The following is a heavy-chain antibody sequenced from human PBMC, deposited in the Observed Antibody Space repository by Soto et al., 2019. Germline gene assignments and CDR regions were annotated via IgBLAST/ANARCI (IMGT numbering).Heavy chain of an antibody. CDR2: IIPIFGTA. V-gene: IGHV1-69*01. CDR3: ARNRGMATVTNYYYYGMDV. J-gene: IGHJ6*02. CDR1: GGTFSSYA. Sequence: QVQLVQSGAEVKKPGSSVKVSCKASGGTFSSYAISWVRQAPGQGLEWMGGIIPIFGTANYAQKFQGRVTITADESTSTAYMELSSLRSEETAVYYCARNRGMATVTNYYYYGMDVWGQGTTVTVSS. D-gene: IGHD4-4*01.